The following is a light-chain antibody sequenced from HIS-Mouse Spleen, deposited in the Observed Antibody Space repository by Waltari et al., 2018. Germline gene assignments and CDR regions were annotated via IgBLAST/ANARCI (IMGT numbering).Light chain of an antibody. V-gene: IGKV1-8*01. Sequence: IQMTQSPSSLSASVGDRVTITCQASQDISNYLNWYQQKPGKAPKLLIYAASTLQSGVPSRFSGSGSGTDFTLTISCLQSEDFATYYCQQYYSYPPWTFGQGTKVEIK. CDR1: QDISNY. CDR2: AAS. J-gene: IGKJ1*01. CDR3: QQYYSYPPWT.